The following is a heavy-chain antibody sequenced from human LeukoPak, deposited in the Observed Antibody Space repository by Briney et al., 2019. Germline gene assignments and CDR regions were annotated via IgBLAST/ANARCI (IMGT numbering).Heavy chain of an antibody. CDR1: GGSISSHY. V-gene: IGHV4-59*11. CDR2: IYYSGST. J-gene: IGHJ5*02. D-gene: IGHD3-22*01. CDR3: ARSVYYYDSSGYYGWFDP. Sequence: SETLSLTCTVSGGSISSHYWSWIRQPPGKGLEWIWYIYYSGSTNYNPSLKSRVTISVDTSKNQFSLKLSSVTAADTAVYYCARSVYYYDSSGYYGWFDPWGQGTLVTVSS.